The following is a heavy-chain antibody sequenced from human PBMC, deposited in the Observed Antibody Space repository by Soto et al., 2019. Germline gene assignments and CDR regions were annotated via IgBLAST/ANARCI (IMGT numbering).Heavy chain of an antibody. D-gene: IGHD6-6*01. V-gene: IGHV3-21*01. CDR3: VRERQFVRDFYYGMDV. CDR1: GFTFSSYS. CDR2: ISSSSSYI. Sequence: GGSLRLSCAASGFTFSSYSMNWVRQAPGKGLEWVSSISSSSSYIYYADSVRGRFTISRDNAKNSLYLQMNSLTAEDTAVYYCVRERQFVRDFYYGMDVWGRGTTVTVSS. J-gene: IGHJ6*02.